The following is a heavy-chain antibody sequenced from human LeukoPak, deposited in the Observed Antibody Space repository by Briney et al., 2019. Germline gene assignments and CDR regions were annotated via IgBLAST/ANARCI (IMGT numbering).Heavy chain of an antibody. CDR2: ISYDGSNK. CDR1: GFTFSSYG. D-gene: IGHD4-17*01. J-gene: IGHJ4*02. CDR3: AKSPFPQDYGDYEYYFDY. V-gene: IGHV3-30*18. Sequence: GGSLRLSCAASGFTFSSYGMHWVRQAPGKGLEWVAVISYDGSNKYYTDSVKGRFTISRDNSKNTLYLQMNSLRAEDTAVYYCAKSPFPQDYGDYEYYFDYWGQGTLVTVSS.